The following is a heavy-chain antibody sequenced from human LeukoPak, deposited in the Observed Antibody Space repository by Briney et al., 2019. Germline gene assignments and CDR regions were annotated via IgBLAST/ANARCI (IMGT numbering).Heavy chain of an antibody. CDR3: ARDTSYSWYDTFGDY. Sequence: ASVKVSCKASGYTFTSYGISWVRQAPGQGLEWMGWISASKGNTDHAQKFQGRVTMTTDTSTTTAYMELRSLGSDDTAVYYCARDTSYSWYDTFGDYWGQGTLVTVSS. CDR1: GYTFTSYG. CDR2: ISASKGNT. V-gene: IGHV1-18*01. D-gene: IGHD6-13*01. J-gene: IGHJ4*02.